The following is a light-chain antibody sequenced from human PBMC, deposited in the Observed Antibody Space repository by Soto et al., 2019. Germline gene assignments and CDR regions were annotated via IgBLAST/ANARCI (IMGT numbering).Light chain of an antibody. J-gene: IGKJ2*02. CDR1: ESISNY. CDR3: QQSYSTPRT. CDR2: AAS. V-gene: IGKV1-39*01. Sequence: DMQMTQSPSSLSASVGDRVTITGRASESISNYLNWYQQTPGNAPKLLISAASSLQSGVPSRFSGSGTGTDFTLTISNLEPEDFATYYCQQSYSTPRTFGQGTKLEI.